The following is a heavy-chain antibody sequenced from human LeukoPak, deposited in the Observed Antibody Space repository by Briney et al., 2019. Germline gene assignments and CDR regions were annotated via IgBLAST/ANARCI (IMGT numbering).Heavy chain of an antibody. Sequence: GGSLRLSCAASGITFSTYAMSWVRQAPAKGLEWVSCISGSGRSTYYADSVKGRFTISRDNSKNTLYLQMNSLRADDTAVYYCAKDVTLIVVDISAFDVWGQGTMVTVSS. J-gene: IGHJ3*01. D-gene: IGHD3-22*01. CDR2: ISGSGRST. CDR3: AKDVTLIVVDISAFDV. V-gene: IGHV3-23*01. CDR1: GITFSTYA.